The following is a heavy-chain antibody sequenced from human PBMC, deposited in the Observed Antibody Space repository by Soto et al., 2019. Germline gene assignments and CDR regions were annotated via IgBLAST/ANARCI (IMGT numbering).Heavy chain of an antibody. V-gene: IGHV4-4*02. CDR2: INHSGRT. Sequence: PSETLSLTCVVSSGSISSSNWWSWVRQSTGKGLEWIGEINHSGRTNYNPSLKSRVTISVDTPKNQFSLRLNSVTAAYTAVYYCARLPSSGSYFESWGQGSLVTVS. CDR1: SGSISSSNW. CDR3: ARLPSSGSYFES. D-gene: IGHD1-26*01. J-gene: IGHJ4*02.